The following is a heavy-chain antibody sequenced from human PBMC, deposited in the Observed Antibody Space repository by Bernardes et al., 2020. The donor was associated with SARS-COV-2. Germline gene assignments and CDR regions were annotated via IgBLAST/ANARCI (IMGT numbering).Heavy chain of an antibody. CDR2: FDPEDGET. V-gene: IGHV1-24*01. J-gene: IGHJ5*02. Sequence: SVKVSCKVSGYTLTELSMHWVRQAPGKGLEWMGGFDPEDGETIYAQKFQGRVTMTEDTSTDTAYMELSSLRSEDTAVYYCATTAAAGTPNWFDPWGQGTLVTVSS. CDR3: ATTAAAGTPNWFDP. CDR1: GYTLTELS. D-gene: IGHD6-13*01.